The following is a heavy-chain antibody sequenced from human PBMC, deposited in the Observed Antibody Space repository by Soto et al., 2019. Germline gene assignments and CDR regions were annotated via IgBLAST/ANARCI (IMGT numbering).Heavy chain of an antibody. CDR1: GFTFSTYA. CDR2: IGGNGATT. J-gene: IGHJ4*02. V-gene: IGHV3-23*01. Sequence: GGSLRLSCIASGFTFSTYAMSWVRQAPGKGLEWVSGIGGNGATTRYADSVKGRSTISRDNSKNTVYLQMNNLRVEDTAVYYCAKTLYGGCDYWGRGTLVTVS. D-gene: IGHD5-12*01. CDR3: AKTLYGGCDY.